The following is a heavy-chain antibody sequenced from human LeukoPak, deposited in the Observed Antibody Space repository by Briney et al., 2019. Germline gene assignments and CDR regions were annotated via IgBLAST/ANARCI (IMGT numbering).Heavy chain of an antibody. J-gene: IGHJ4*02. D-gene: IGHD6-19*01. CDR2: IIPIFGTA. CDR3: ARRPFGSGWSNIDY. Sequence: ASVKVSCKASGGTFSSYAISWVRQAPGQGLEWMGGIIPIFGTANYAQKFQGRVTITADESTSTAYMELSSLRSEDTAVYYCARRPFGSGWSNIDYWGQGTLVTVSS. V-gene: IGHV1-69*13. CDR1: GGTFSSYA.